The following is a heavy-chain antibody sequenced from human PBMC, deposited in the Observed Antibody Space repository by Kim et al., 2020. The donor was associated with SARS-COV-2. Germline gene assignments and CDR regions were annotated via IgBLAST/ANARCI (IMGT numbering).Heavy chain of an antibody. Sequence: GGSLRLSCAASGFTFSSYGMHWVRQAPGKGLEWVAVIWYDGSNKYYADSVKGRFTISRDNSKNTLYLQMNSLRAEDTAVYYCARELYRASYYYGMDVWGQGTTVTVSS. CDR1: GFTFSSYG. D-gene: IGHD3-16*02. CDR3: ARELYRASYYYGMDV. J-gene: IGHJ6*02. CDR2: IWYDGSNK. V-gene: IGHV3-33*01.